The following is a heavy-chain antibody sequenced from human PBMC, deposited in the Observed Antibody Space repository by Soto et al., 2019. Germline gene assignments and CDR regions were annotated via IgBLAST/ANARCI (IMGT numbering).Heavy chain of an antibody. Sequence: SETLSLTCTVSGGSISSYYWSWIRQPPGKGLEWIGDIYYSGSTNYNPSLKSRVTISVDTSKNQFSLKLSSVTAADTAVYYCAREARYFDERGLRYYYMDVWGKGTTVTVSS. CDR1: GGSISSYY. J-gene: IGHJ6*03. CDR3: AREARYFDERGLRYYYMDV. D-gene: IGHD3-9*01. CDR2: IYYSGST. V-gene: IGHV4-59*12.